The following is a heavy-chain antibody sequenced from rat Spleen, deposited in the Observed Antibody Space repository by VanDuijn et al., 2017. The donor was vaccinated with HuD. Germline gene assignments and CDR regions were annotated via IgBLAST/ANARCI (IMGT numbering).Heavy chain of an antibody. V-gene: IGHV5-46*01. CDR3: TRGYYGYDSYYFDY. D-gene: IGHD1-7*01. CDR2: ISTSGGST. CDR1: GFTFSSFP. Sequence: EVQLVESGGGLVQPGRSMKLSCAASGFTFSSFPMAWVRQAPTKGLEWVATISTSGGSTYYRDSVKGRFTISRDNAKSTLYLQMNSLRSEDTATYYCTRGYYGYDSYYFDYWGQGVMVTVSS. J-gene: IGHJ2*01.